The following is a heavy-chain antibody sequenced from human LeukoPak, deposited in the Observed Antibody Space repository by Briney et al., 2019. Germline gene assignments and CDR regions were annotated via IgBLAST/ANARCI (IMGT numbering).Heavy chain of an antibody. J-gene: IGHJ4*02. Sequence: GGSLRLSCAASGFTFDDYAMHWVRQAPGKGLEWVSGISWNSGSIGYADSVKGRFTISRDNAKNTVLLQMNSLRAEDTAEYYCARERLVVGSAYFDFWGQGTLVTVSS. CDR1: GFTFDDYA. CDR2: ISWNSGSI. V-gene: IGHV3-9*01. D-gene: IGHD1-26*01. CDR3: ARERLVVGSAYFDF.